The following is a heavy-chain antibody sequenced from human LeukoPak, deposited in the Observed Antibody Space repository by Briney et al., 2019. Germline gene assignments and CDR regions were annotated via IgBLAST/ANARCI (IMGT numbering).Heavy chain of an antibody. Sequence: GGSLRLSCAASGFTFSSYEMNWVRQAPGKGLEWVSYISSSGSTIYYADSVKGRFTISRDNSKNTLYLQMNSLRAEDTAVYYCAKESYGDGDYYYYYYMDVWGKGTTVTVSS. V-gene: IGHV3-48*03. CDR1: GFTFSSYE. CDR3: AKESYGDGDYYYYYYMDV. D-gene: IGHD4/OR15-4a*01. J-gene: IGHJ6*03. CDR2: ISSSGSTI.